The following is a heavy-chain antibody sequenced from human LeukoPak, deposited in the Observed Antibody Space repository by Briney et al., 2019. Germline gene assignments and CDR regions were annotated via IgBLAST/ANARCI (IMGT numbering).Heavy chain of an antibody. D-gene: IGHD1-1*01. V-gene: IGHV4-38-2*01. J-gene: IGHJ5*02. Sequence: SETLSLTCAVSGYSISSGYYWGWIRQPPGKGLQWIGSIFQRGYSYYNPSLKSRVTISVDTSRNQFSLKLSSVAAADTAVYYCAGDKETTGNGRPNWFDPWGQGTLVTVSS. CDR3: AGDKETTGNGRPNWFDP. CDR1: GYSISSGYY. CDR2: IFQRGYS.